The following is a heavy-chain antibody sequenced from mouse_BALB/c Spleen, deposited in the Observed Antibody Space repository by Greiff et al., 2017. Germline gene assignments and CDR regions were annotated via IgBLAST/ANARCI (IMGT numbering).Heavy chain of an antibody. D-gene: IGHD1-1*01. CDR3: ASHYYGSSPYAMDY. CDR1: GYSFTGYT. Sequence: EVQLQQSGPELVKPGASMKISCKASGYSFTGYTMNWVKQSHGKNLEWIGLINPYNGGTSYNQKFKGKATLTVDKSSSTAYMELLSLTSEDSAVYYCASHYYGSSPYAMDYWGQGTSVTVSS. V-gene: IGHV1-18*01. CDR2: INPYNGGT. J-gene: IGHJ4*01.